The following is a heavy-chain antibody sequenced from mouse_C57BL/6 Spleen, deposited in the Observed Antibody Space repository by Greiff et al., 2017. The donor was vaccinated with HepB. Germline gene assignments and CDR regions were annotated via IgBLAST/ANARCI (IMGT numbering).Heavy chain of an antibody. D-gene: IGHD1-1*01. CDR3: AKSVYYGSSSYYFDY. CDR1: GFNIKDYY. CDR2: IDPEDGET. V-gene: IGHV14-2*01. Sequence: VQLKQSGAELVKPGASVKLSCTASGFNIKDYYMHWVKQRTEQGLEWIGRIDPEDGETKYAPKFQGKATITADTSSNTAYLQLSSLTSEDTAVYYCAKSVYYGSSSYYFDYWGQGTTLTVSS. J-gene: IGHJ2*01.